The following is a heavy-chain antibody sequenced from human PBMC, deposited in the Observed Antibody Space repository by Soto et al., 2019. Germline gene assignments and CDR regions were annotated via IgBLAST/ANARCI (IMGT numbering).Heavy chain of an antibody. V-gene: IGHV4-34*01. CDR1: GGSFSGYY. CDR2: INHSGST. J-gene: IGHJ4*02. D-gene: IGHD2-2*01. CDR3: ARGPTNPDIVVVPAAIGYGY. Sequence: QVQLQQWGAGLLKPSETLSLTCAVYGGSFSGYYWSWIRQPPGKGLEWIGEINHSGSTNYNPSLKSRVPISVNSSKNQFSLKLSSVTAADTAVYYCARGPTNPDIVVVPAAIGYGYWGQGTLVTVSS.